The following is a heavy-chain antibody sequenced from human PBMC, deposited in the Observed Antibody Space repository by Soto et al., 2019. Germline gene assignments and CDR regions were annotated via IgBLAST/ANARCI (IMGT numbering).Heavy chain of an antibody. Sequence: QITLKESGPTLVNPTQTLTLTCTFSGFSLSTSGVGVGWIRQPPGKALEWLALIYWDDDKRYSPSLKSRLTITKDTSKNQVVLTMTNMDPVDTATYYCALIRWGGSSWYGDYFDYWGQGTLVTVSS. J-gene: IGHJ4*02. D-gene: IGHD6-13*01. CDR1: GFSLSTSGVG. CDR3: ALIRWGGSSWYGDYFDY. V-gene: IGHV2-5*02. CDR2: IYWDDDK.